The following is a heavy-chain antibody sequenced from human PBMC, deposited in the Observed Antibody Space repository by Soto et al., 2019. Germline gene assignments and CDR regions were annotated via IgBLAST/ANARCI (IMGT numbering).Heavy chain of an antibody. CDR1: GFTFSDYY. D-gene: IGHD2-8*01. CDR3: VRLSFTDGADGYFDY. CDR2: ITSSGSTI. Sequence: PGGSLRLSCAASGFTFSDYYMSWIRQAPGKGLEWVSYITSSGSTIYYADSVKGRFTISRDNAKNSLYLQMNSLRAEDTAVYYFVRLSFTDGADGYFDYWGQGTLVTVSS. V-gene: IGHV3-11*01. J-gene: IGHJ4*02.